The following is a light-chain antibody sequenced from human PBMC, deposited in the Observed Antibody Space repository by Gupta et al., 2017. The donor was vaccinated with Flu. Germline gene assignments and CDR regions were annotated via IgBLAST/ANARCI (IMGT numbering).Light chain of an antibody. CDR1: SFNIGSRA. Sequence: QSVLTQPPSASGTPGQMVTISCSVSSFNIGSRAVNWYQQLPGTAPKLLIYNNDLRPSGVPDRYSGSKSGTSASLAISGLQSEDEADYYCAAWDDSLNAWLFGGGTKLTVL. CDR3: AAWDDSLNAWL. J-gene: IGLJ3*02. CDR2: NND. V-gene: IGLV1-44*01.